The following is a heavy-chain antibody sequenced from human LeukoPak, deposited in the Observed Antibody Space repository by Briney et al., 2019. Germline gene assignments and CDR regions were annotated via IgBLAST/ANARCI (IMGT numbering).Heavy chain of an antibody. J-gene: IGHJ6*03. D-gene: IGHD1-14*01. Sequence: GRSLRLSCAASGFTFHYHTMHWVRQAPGKGLEWVSLISWDGVSTYYADSVKGRFTISRDNSKNFLYLQMNSLRTEDTALYYCAKDVTEFAVEYMDVWGKGTTVTVSS. CDR1: GFTFHYHT. CDR3: AKDVTEFAVEYMDV. V-gene: IGHV3-43*01. CDR2: ISWDGVST.